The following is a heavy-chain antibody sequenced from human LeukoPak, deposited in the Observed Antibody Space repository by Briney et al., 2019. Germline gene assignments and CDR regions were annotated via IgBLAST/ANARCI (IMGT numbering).Heavy chain of an antibody. CDR3: ARPVGAEYSSSWYHIGDYYYGMDV. CDR1: GYTFTSYD. D-gene: IGHD6-13*01. V-gene: IGHV1-8*01. Sequence: ASVKVSCKASGYTFTSYDINWVRQATGQGLEWMGWMNPNSGNTGYAQKFQGRATMTRNTSISTAYMELSSLRSEDTAVYYCARPVGAEYSSSWYHIGDYYYGMDVWGQGTTVTVS. CDR2: MNPNSGNT. J-gene: IGHJ6*02.